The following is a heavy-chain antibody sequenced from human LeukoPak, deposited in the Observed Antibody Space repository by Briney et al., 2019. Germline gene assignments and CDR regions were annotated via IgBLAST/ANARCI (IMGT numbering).Heavy chain of an antibody. CDR3: TRELGGALAWFDP. V-gene: IGHV1-2*06. Sequence: ASVKVSCKASGYFFTGFYIHWVRQAPGQGLEWMGRMSPSNGNTDFAQNFQGRVTMTRDTSITTAYMELSSLTSDDTAVYYCTRELGGALAWFDPWGQGTLVTVSS. J-gene: IGHJ5*02. D-gene: IGHD2-21*01. CDR1: GYFFTGFY. CDR2: MSPSNGNT.